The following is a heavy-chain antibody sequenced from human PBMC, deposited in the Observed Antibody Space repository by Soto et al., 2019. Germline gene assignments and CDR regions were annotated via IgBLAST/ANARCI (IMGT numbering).Heavy chain of an antibody. D-gene: IGHD3-9*01. V-gene: IGHV4-4*02. J-gene: IGHJ6*02. CDR3: SRAIRYFDWLYYYYYGMDV. CDR2: IYQSGST. Sequence: PSETLSLTCAVSGGSISSSNWWSWVRQPPGKGLEWIGEIYQSGSTNYNPTLKSRITISVDKSKNQFSLKLSSVTAADTAVYYCSRAIRYFDWLYYYYYGMDVWGQGTTVTVSS. CDR1: GGSISSSNW.